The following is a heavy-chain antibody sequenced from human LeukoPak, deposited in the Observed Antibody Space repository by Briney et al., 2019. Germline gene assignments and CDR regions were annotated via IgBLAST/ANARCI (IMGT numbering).Heavy chain of an antibody. J-gene: IGHJ3*01. CDR2: TYYRSKWYN. CDR3: ARGGQGDGYSADEAFNF. V-gene: IGHV6-1*01. D-gene: IGHD5-24*01. CDR1: GDSVSSNSTA. Sequence: SRTLSLTCAISGDSVSSNSTAYNWIRQSPFRGLEWLGRTYYRSKWYNDYAVSVKGRITINPDTSKNQLSLQLNSVTPDDTAVYYCARGGQGDGYSADEAFNFWGQGTMVTVSS.